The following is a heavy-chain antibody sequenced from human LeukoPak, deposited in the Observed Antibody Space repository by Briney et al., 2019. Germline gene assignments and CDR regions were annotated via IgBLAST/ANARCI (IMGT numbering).Heavy chain of an antibody. Sequence: GGSLRLSCAASGFTFSSYEMNWVRQAPGKGLEWVSYISSSGTAIYYADSVRGRFTISRDNAKNSLYLQMDSLRAEDTAVYYCARVRPDYDILTGFGMDVWGQGTTVTVSS. J-gene: IGHJ6*02. CDR2: ISSSGTAI. CDR1: GFTFSSYE. CDR3: ARVRPDYDILTGFGMDV. V-gene: IGHV3-48*03. D-gene: IGHD3-9*01.